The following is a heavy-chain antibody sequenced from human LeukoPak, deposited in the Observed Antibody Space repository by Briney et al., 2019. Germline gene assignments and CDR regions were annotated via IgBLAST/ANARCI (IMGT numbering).Heavy chain of an antibody. CDR3: ARSRINIAAAAMDY. Sequence: GGSLRLSCAASGFTFSDYSMHWVRQAPGKGLEYVSAISSNGGSTYHADSVKGRFTISRDNSKNTLYLQMGSLRAEDMAVYYCARSRINIAAAAMDYWGQGTLVTVSS. V-gene: IGHV3-64*02. CDR2: ISSNGGST. D-gene: IGHD6-13*01. CDR1: GFTFSDYS. J-gene: IGHJ4*02.